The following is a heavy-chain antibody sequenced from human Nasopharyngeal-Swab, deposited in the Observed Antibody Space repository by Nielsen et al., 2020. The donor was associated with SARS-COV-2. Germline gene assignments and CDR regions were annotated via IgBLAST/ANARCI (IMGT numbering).Heavy chain of an antibody. D-gene: IGHD6-6*01. Sequence: ASVKVSCKASGYTFTGYYMHWVRQAPGQGLEWMGRINPNSGGTNYAQKFQGRVTMTRDTSISTAYKELSRLRSDDTAVYYCARDLYSSSSTPDYWGQGTLVTVSS. CDR1: GYTFTGYY. CDR3: ARDLYSSSSTPDY. CDR2: INPNSGGT. J-gene: IGHJ4*02. V-gene: IGHV1-2*06.